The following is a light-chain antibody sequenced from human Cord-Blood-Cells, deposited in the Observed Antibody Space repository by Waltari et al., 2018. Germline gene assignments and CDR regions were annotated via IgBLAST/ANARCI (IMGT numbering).Light chain of an antibody. CDR3: CSYAGSSTLV. V-gene: IGLV2-23*01. CDR1: SSDVGSYNL. CDR2: EGS. Sequence: ITISCTGTSSDVGSYNLVSWYQQHPGKAPKLMIYEGSKRPSGVSNRFSGSKSGNTDSLTISGLQAEDEADYYCCSYAGSSTLVFGGGTKLTVL. J-gene: IGLJ2*01.